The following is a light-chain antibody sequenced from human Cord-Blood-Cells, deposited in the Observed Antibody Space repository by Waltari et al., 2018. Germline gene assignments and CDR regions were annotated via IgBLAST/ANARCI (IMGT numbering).Light chain of an antibody. Sequence: EIVLTQSPATLSLSPGERATLSCRASQSVSSYLAWYQQKPGQAPRLLIYDASNRATDIPARFSDSGSETDVTLTISSLEPEDFAVYYCQQRSNWHPITFGQGTRLEIK. J-gene: IGKJ5*01. CDR2: DAS. V-gene: IGKV3-11*01. CDR3: QQRSNWHPIT. CDR1: QSVSSY.